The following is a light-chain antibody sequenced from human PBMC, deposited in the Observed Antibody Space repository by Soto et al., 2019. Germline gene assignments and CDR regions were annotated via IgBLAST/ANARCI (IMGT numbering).Light chain of an antibody. CDR1: QSVRKN. CDR3: HQYNNWTRT. CDR2: GAS. J-gene: IGKJ5*01. Sequence: EIVMTQYPATLSLSPGERATLSWRASQSVRKNLAWYQQKPGQAPSLLIYGASTRATGIPARFSGSGSGTEFTLTISSLQSEDFAVYVCHQYNNWTRTFGQGTRLEIK. V-gene: IGKV3-15*01.